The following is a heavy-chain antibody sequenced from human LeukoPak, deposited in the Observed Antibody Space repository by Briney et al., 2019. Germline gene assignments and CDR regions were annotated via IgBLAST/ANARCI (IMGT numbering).Heavy chain of an antibody. J-gene: IGHJ4*02. D-gene: IGHD6-19*01. Sequence: GGSLRLSCADSGFTFSSYDMHWVRQAAGRRLEWVSGIGTAGDPYSPISVKGRFTISRENAKNSLYLQMNNLRAGDTAVYYCTRSRYSSGWDYYFDYWGQGTLVTVSS. CDR3: TRSRYSSGWDYYFDY. CDR1: GFTFSSYD. V-gene: IGHV3-13*05. CDR2: IGTAGDP.